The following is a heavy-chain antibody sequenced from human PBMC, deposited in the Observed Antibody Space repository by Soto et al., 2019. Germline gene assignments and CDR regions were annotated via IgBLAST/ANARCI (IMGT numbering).Heavy chain of an antibody. J-gene: IGHJ6*02. CDR3: AXHGYSRGWYTDYYGMDV. CDR2: IYPGDSDT. CDR1: GYSFTSYW. V-gene: IGHV5-51*01. D-gene: IGHD6-19*01. Sequence: GESLKISCKGSGYSFTSYWIGWVRQMPGKGLEWMGIIYPGDSDTRYSPSFQGQVTISADKSISTAYLQWSSLKASDTAMYYCAXHGYSRGWYTDYYGMDVWGQGTTVTVSS.